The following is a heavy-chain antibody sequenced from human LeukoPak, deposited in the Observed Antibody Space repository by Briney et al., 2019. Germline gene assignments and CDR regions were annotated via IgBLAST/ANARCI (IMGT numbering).Heavy chain of an antibody. CDR3: ARDASGSLLPYFDY. CDR2: INSDGSST. V-gene: IGHV3-74*01. J-gene: IGHJ4*02. Sequence: GGSLRLSCAASGFTFSNYWMSWVRQAPGKGLVWVSRINSDGSSTSYADSVKGRFTISRDNAKNTLYLQMNSLRAEDTAVYYCARDASGSLLPYFDYWGQGTLVTVSS. CDR1: GFTFSNYW. D-gene: IGHD1-26*01.